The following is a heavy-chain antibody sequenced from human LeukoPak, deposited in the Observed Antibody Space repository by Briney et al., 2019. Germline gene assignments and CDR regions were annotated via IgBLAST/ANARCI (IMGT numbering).Heavy chain of an antibody. J-gene: IGHJ6*02. D-gene: IGHD3-3*01. CDR3: ARPLRFNNNMDV. Sequence: GESLRLSCAASGLTVSSNFMNWVRQTPGKGLEWVSIIYSNGNGYYAASVEGRFTISRDNSKNTVYLQMNSLTAEDTAVYYCARPLRFNNNMDVWAKGPRSSSP. CDR1: GLTVSSNF. V-gene: IGHV3-53*01. CDR2: IYSNGNG.